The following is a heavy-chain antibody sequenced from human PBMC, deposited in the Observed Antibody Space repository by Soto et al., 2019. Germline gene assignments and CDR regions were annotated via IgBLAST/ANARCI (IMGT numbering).Heavy chain of an antibody. V-gene: IGHV1-3*01. Sequence: QVQLVQSGAEVKKPGASVKVSCKASGYTFTSYAMHWVRQAPGQRLEWMGWINAGNGNTKYSQKFQGRVTITRDTSASTAYMELSSLRSEDTAVYNCARPFMVRGVIYVCGQGTTVTVSS. J-gene: IGHJ6*02. D-gene: IGHD3-10*01. CDR2: INAGNGNT. CDR1: GYTFTSYA. CDR3: ARPFMVRGVIYV.